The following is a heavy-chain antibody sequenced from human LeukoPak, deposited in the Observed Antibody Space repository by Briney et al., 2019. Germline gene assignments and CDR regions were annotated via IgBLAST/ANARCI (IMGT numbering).Heavy chain of an antibody. D-gene: IGHD1-26*01. Sequence: ASVKVSCKVSGYTLTELSMHWVQQAPGKGLEWMGGFDPEDDETMYAQKFQGRVTLTEETSTDTAYMELSSLTSEDTAVYYCATAPPTTSGTYPDFWGQGTLVTVSS. CDR2: FDPEDDET. V-gene: IGHV1-24*01. J-gene: IGHJ4*02. CDR3: ATAPPTTSGTYPDF. CDR1: GYTLTELS.